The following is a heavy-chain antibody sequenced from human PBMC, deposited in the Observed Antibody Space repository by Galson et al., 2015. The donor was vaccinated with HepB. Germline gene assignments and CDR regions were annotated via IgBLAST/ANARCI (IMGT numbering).Heavy chain of an antibody. Sequence: SLRLSCAASRFTFSSYWMSWVRQAPGKGLEWVANIKQDGSEKYYVDSVKGRFTISRDNAKNSLYLQMNSLRAEDTAVYYCARASFNLRMPFNDYGDYEYFQHWGQGTLVTVSS. J-gene: IGHJ1*01. D-gene: IGHD4-17*01. V-gene: IGHV3-7*01. CDR3: ARASFNLRMPFNDYGDYEYFQH. CDR2: IKQDGSEK. CDR1: RFTFSSYW.